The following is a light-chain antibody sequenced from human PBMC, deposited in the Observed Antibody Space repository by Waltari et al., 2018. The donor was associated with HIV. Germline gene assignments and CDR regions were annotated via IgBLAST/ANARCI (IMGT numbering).Light chain of an antibody. CDR1: QDISNY. J-gene: IGKJ4*01. Sequence: DIQLTQSPSSLSASVGDRVTITCQASQDISNYLNWYQQKPGKAPILLIYDTYDLEKGAPLRFSGTRSGTLFTFTISSLQPEDVATYYCQQYDRFPQALTFGGGTKV. V-gene: IGKV1-33*01. CDR3: QQYDRFPQALT. CDR2: DTY.